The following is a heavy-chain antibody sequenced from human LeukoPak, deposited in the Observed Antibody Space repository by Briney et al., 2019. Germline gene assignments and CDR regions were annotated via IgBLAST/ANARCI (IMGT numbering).Heavy chain of an antibody. J-gene: IGHJ4*01. V-gene: IGHV6-1*01. D-gene: IGHD6-19*01. CDR1: GDSVSSKNGA. CDR2: TYYRSKWYN. CDR3: ARDFGTTGWHTFDY. Sequence: SQTLSLTCVVSGDSVSSKNGAWNWIRQSPSRGLEWLGKTYYRSKWYNDYAESMEGRMTITQDTSKNQYSLHLNSVTPDDTAVYYCARDFGTTGWHTFDYWGHRTLVTASS.